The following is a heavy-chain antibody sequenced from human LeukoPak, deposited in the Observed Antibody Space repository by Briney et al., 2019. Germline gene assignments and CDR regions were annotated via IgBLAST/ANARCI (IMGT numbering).Heavy chain of an antibody. V-gene: IGHV1-2*06. CDR1: GYTFTGYY. J-gene: IGHJ6*02. Sequence: GASVKVSCKASGYTFTGYYVHWVRQAPGQGLEWMGRISPNSGDTNYAQKFQGRVTMTRDTSSSTAYMELSRLRSDDTAVYYCARDVDTALNYYYYYGMDVWGQGTTVTVSS. D-gene: IGHD5-18*01. CDR3: ARDVDTALNYYYYYGMDV. CDR2: ISPNSGDT.